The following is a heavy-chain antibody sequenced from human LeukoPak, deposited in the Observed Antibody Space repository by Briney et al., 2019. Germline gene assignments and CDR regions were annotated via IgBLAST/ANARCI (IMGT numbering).Heavy chain of an antibody. J-gene: IGHJ6*02. V-gene: IGHV4-39*07. CDR3: ARDSGYGYYYAMDV. CDR2: IYYSGST. D-gene: IGHD5-12*01. CDR1: GGSISSSSYY. Sequence: SETLSLTCTVSGGSISSSSYYWGWICQPPGKGLEWIGSIYYSGSTYYSPSLKSRVTISVDTSKNQFSLNLSSVTAADTAMYYCARDSGYGYYYAMDVWGQGTTVTVSS.